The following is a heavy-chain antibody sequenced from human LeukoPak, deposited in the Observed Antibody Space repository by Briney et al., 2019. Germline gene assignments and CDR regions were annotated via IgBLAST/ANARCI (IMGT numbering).Heavy chain of an antibody. CDR2: INPNSGGT. Sequence: ASVKVSCKASGYTFTGYYMHWVRQAPGQGLEWMGWINPNSGGTNYAQKFQGRVTMTRDTSISTAYMELSRLRSDDTAVYYCARIRGIAARPLDYWGQGTLVTVSS. CDR3: ARIRGIAARPLDY. J-gene: IGHJ4*02. D-gene: IGHD6-6*01. V-gene: IGHV1-2*02. CDR1: GYTFTGYY.